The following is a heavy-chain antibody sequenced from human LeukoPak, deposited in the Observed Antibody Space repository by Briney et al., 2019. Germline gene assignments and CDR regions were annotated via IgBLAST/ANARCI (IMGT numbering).Heavy chain of an antibody. D-gene: IGHD2-2*01. V-gene: IGHV4-4*07. Sequence: SETLSLTCSVSGDSISNYYWNWVRQPAGKGLEWIGHIYTSGYTNYNPSLKSRVTVSVDTSKNQFSLKLTSVTSADAAVYYCAKKSQPMSAARGMDVWGQGPTVTVSS. CDR2: IYTSGYT. CDR3: AKKSQPMSAARGMDV. CDR1: GDSISNYY. J-gene: IGHJ6*02.